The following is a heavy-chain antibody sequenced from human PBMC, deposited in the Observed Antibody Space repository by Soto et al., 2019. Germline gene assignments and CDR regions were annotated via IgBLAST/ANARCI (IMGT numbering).Heavy chain of an antibody. Sequence: VGSLRLSCAASGFTIGSYGMHWVRQAPGKGLEWVAVISYDGSNKYYADSVKGRFTISRDNSKNTLYLQMNSLRAEDTAVYYCAKADSIAAAGTSGYYGMDVWGQGTTVTVSS. CDR2: ISYDGSNK. D-gene: IGHD6-13*01. CDR1: GFTIGSYG. V-gene: IGHV3-30*18. J-gene: IGHJ6*02. CDR3: AKADSIAAAGTSGYYGMDV.